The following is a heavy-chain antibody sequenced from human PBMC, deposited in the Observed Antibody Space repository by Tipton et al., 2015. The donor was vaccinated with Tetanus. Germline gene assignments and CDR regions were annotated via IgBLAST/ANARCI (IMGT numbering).Heavy chain of an antibody. V-gene: IGHV4-4*07. D-gene: IGHD3-22*01. Sequence: TLSLTCSVSGGSISNYYWNWIRQPAGKGLEWIGRIYVTGATNHSPALQSRVTMSIDRAKNQLSLTLTSVTAADAAMYYCAREGVHYHDGSGFYAFDVWGRGTMVAVSS. CDR2: IYVTGAT. CDR1: GGSISNYY. CDR3: AREGVHYHDGSGFYAFDV. J-gene: IGHJ3*01.